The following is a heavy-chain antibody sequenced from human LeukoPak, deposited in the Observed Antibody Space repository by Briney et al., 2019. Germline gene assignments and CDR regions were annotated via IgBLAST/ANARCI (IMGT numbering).Heavy chain of an antibody. J-gene: IGHJ4*02. V-gene: IGHV3-23*01. CDR1: GFTFSSYG. D-gene: IGHD3-10*01. CDR2: ISGSGDST. CDR3: ARNVYASGCYYFDY. Sequence: PGGSLRLSCAASGFTFSSYGMGWVRQAPGKGLEWVSSISGSGDSTYSADSVKGRFTISRDDSKNTLFLKMNSLGAEDTAVYYCARNVYASGCYYFDYWGQGTLVTVSS.